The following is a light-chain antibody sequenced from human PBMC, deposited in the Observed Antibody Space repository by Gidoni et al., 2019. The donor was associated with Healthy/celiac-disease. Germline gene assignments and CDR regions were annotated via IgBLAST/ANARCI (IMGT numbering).Light chain of an antibody. Sequence: DIVMTQSPDSLAVSLGERATINRKSSQSVLYSSNNKNYLAGYQQKPGQPPKLLIYWASTRESGVPDRFSGSGSGTDFTLTISSLQAEDVAVYYCQQYYSTPHTFGGGTKVEIK. CDR3: QQYYSTPHT. CDR2: WAS. CDR1: QSVLYSSNNKNY. V-gene: IGKV4-1*01. J-gene: IGKJ4*01.